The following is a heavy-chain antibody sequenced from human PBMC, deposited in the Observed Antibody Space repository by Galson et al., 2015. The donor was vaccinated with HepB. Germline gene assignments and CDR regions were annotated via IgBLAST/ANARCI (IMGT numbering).Heavy chain of an antibody. CDR1: GFTFSDYR. CDR3: TRDFAEMATDY. V-gene: IGHV3-48*02. D-gene: IGHD5-24*01. CDR2: ISRSSIVI. J-gene: IGHJ4*02. Sequence: SLRLSCAVSGFTFSDYRMNWVRQAPGKGLEWISYISRSSIVIYYADFVKGRFTISRDNAKNLLYLQMNSLTDEDTAVYYCTRDFAEMATDYWGLGTMVTVSS.